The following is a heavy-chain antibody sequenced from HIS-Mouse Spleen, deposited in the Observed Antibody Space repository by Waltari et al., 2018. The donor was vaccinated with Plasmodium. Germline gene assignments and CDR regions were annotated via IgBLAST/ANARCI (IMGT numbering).Heavy chain of an antibody. CDR2: IKQDGSEK. D-gene: IGHD6-13*01. CDR3: ASSWYWYFDL. J-gene: IGHJ2*01. CDR1: GFTFSSYW. Sequence: EVQLVESGGGLVQPGGSLRLSCAASGFTFSSYWMSWFRQAPGKGREWGANIKQDGSEKYYVDSVKGRFTISRDNAKNSLYLQMNSLRAEDTAVYYCASSWYWYFDLWGRGTLVTVSS. V-gene: IGHV3-7*01.